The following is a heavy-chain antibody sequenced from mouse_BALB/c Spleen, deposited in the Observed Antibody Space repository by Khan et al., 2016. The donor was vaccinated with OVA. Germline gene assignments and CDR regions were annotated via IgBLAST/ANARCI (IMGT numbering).Heavy chain of an antibody. CDR1: GYTFTSYT. CDR2: INPSNGYT. J-gene: IGHJ3*01. CDR3: VRDWSYHRNDGWFAY. V-gene: IGHV1-4*01. Sequence: VQLQQSGAELARPGASVKMSCKASGYTFTSYTIHWIKKRPGQGLEWIGYINPSNGYTNYNQKFKDKATLTTDKSSTTAYLHMSSLTSEDSAAYNCVRDWSYHRNDGWFAYWGQGTLVTVSA. D-gene: IGHD2-14*01.